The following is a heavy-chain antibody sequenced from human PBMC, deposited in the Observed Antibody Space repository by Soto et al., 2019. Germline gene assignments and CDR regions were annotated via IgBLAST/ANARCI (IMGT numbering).Heavy chain of an antibody. CDR3: ARDSGGSYDY. CDR2: SRNKVNSYNT. V-gene: IGHV3-72*01. CDR1: GFTFSNYY. J-gene: IGHJ4*02. Sequence: EVQLVESGGGLVQPGGSLRLSCAASGFTFSNYYMDWVRQVPGKGLEWVGRSRNKVNSYNTEYAASVKGRFSISRDDSRDSMYLQMTSLKTEDTAVYYCARDSGGSYDYWGQGALVIVSS. D-gene: IGHD1-26*01.